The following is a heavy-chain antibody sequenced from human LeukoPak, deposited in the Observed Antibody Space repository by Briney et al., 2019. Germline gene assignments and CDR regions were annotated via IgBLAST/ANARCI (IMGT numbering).Heavy chain of an antibody. D-gene: IGHD6-13*01. J-gene: IGHJ2*01. CDR3: ARMGAAAGSENWYFDL. Sequence: GASVKVSCKASGYTFTGYYMHWVRQAPGQGLEWMGWINPNSGGTNYAQKFQGWVTMTRDTSISTAYMKLSRLRSDDTAVYYCARMGAAAGSENWYFDLWGRGTLVTVSS. CDR2: INPNSGGT. V-gene: IGHV1-2*04. CDR1: GYTFTGYY.